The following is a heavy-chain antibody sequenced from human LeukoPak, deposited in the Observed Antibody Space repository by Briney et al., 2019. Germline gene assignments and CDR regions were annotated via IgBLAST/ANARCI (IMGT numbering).Heavy chain of an antibody. D-gene: IGHD4-11*01. J-gene: IGHJ4*02. CDR3: ARNDYGNPPFDY. CDR1: GGSISSYY. Sequence: PSETLSLTCTVSGGSISSYYWSWIRQPPGKGLEWIGYIYYSGSTNYNPSLKSRVTISVDTSKNQSSLKLSSVTAADTAVYYCARNDYGNPPFDYWGQGTLVTVSS. V-gene: IGHV4-59*01. CDR2: IYYSGST.